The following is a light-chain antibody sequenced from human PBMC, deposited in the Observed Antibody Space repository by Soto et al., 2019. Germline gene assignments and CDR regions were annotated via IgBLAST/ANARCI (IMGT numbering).Light chain of an antibody. CDR2: DAS. Sequence: DIQLTRPPSTRSASVGARVTITCRASRSFSAWLAWYQQIPGRAPNLLIYDASTLQSGVSSSYSGSGSGTEFILTISSLQPDDSATYYCQEYKSATFGQGTKLQIK. CDR1: RSFSAW. J-gene: IGKJ2*01. V-gene: IGKV1-5*01. CDR3: QEYKSAT.